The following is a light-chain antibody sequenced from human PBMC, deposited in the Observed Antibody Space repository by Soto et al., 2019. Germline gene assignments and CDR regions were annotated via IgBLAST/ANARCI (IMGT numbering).Light chain of an antibody. Sequence: DIQLTQSPSSLSASIGDKVAITCQASQDIRDSLNWYQHKPGKAPKLLIFDTSNLETGVPSRFSGSRSGTTFTFTITNLQPDDVATYYCQQYDYRPSWTFGQGTKLDIK. CDR1: QDIRDS. CDR3: QQYDYRPSWT. V-gene: IGKV1-33*01. J-gene: IGKJ2*02. CDR2: DTS.